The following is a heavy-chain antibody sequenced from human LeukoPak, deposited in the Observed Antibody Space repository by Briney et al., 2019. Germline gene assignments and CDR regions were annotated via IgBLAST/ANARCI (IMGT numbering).Heavy chain of an antibody. Sequence: GGSLRLSCAASGFTFSNAWMSWVRQAPGKGLEWVGRIKSKTDGGTTDYAAPVKGRLTISRDDSKNTLYLQMNSLKTEDTAVYYCTSYDILTGFDGFDIWGQGTMVTVSS. V-gene: IGHV3-15*01. D-gene: IGHD3-9*01. CDR3: TSYDILTGFDGFDI. J-gene: IGHJ3*02. CDR1: GFTFSNAW. CDR2: IKSKTDGGTT.